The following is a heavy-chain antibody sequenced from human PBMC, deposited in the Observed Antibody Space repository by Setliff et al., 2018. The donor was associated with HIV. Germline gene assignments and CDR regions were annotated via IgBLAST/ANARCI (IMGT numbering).Heavy chain of an antibody. Sequence: GGSLRLSCAVSGFIFNGYGMHWVRQAPGKGLEWVAVISYDGINKYYADSVKGRFTISRDNSKNALYLEMNNLRAEDTAIYYCAKHFLLWSNAFHIWGQGTMVTVSS. CDR2: ISYDGINK. V-gene: IGHV3-30*18. CDR1: GFIFNGYG. D-gene: IGHD2-21*01. CDR3: AKHFLLWSNAFHI. J-gene: IGHJ3*02.